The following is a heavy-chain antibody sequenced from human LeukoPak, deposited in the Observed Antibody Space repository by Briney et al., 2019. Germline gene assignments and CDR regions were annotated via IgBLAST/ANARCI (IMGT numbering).Heavy chain of an antibody. J-gene: IGHJ4*02. CDR1: GFTFSSYG. Sequence: PGRSLRLSYAASGFTFSSYGMHWVRQAPGKGLEWVAVISYDGSNKYYADSVKGRFTISIDNSKNTLYLQMNSLRAEDTAVYYCAKDWRAARPAWGQGTLVTVSS. V-gene: IGHV3-30*18. D-gene: IGHD6-6*01. CDR3: AKDWRAARPA. CDR2: ISYDGSNK.